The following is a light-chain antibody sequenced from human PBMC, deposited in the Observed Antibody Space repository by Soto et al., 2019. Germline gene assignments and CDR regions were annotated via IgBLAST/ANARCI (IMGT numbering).Light chain of an antibody. CDR3: QQYGRSPPSWT. CDR2: DAS. J-gene: IGKJ1*01. CDR1: QSVSSTY. V-gene: IGKV3-20*01. Sequence: EIVLTQSPGTLSLSPGERATLSCRASQSVSSTYLAWYQQKPGQPPRLLIFDASNRATGIPDRFSGSGSGTEFTLTISSLEPEDFAVYYCQQYGRSPPSWTFGQATKVEIK.